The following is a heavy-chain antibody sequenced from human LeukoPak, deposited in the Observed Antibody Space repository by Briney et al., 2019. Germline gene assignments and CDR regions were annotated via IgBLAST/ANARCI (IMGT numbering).Heavy chain of an antibody. CDR3: ARTTSLRITPELDY. J-gene: IGHJ4*02. V-gene: IGHV1-69*13. CDR2: IIPIFGTA. Sequence: GASVKVSCKASGGTFSSYAISWVRQAPGQGLEWMGAIIPIFGTANYAQKFQGRVTITADESTSTAYMELSSLRSEDTAVYYCARTTSLRITPELDYWGQGTLVTVSS. D-gene: IGHD2-15*01. CDR1: GGTFSSYA.